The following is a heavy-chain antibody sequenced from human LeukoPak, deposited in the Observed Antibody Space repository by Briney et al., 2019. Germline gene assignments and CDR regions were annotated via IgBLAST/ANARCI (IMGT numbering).Heavy chain of an antibody. Sequence: SETLSLTCTVSGGSISSGGYYWSWIRQPPGKGLEWIGYIYHSGSTYYNPSLKSRVTISVDRSKNQFSLKLSSVTAADTAVYYCARVPGWLPAYMDVWGKGTTVTVSS. CDR2: IYHSGST. J-gene: IGHJ6*03. D-gene: IGHD5-24*01. CDR1: GGSISSGGYY. CDR3: ARVPGWLPAYMDV. V-gene: IGHV4-30-2*01.